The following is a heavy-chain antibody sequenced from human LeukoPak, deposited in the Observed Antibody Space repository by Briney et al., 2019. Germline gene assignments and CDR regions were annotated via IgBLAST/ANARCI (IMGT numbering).Heavy chain of an antibody. V-gene: IGHV1-2*02. CDR1: GYTFTGYY. J-gene: IGHJ4*02. CDR2: INPNSGGT. D-gene: IGHD6-19*01. Sequence: ASVKVSCKASGYTFTGYYMHWVRQAPGQGLEWMGWINPNSGGTNYAQKFQGRVTMTRDTSTSTVYMELSSLRSEDTAVYYCARTGSGWYRLRYYFDYWGQGTLVTVSS. CDR3: ARTGSGWYRLRYYFDY.